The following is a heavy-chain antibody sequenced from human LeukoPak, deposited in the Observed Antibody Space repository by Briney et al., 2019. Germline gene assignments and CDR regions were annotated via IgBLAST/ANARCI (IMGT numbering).Heavy chain of an antibody. CDR2: ISSGSATT. Sequence: HTGGSLRLSCEASGFTFSTYAMNWVRQAPGKGLEWVSHISSGSATTFYADSVKGRFTISRDNTRNSLSLQMNDLRAEDTAVYYCARDRGSTTMVRGVNHYWGQGTLVTVSS. V-gene: IGHV3-48*04. CDR3: ARDRGSTTMVRGVNHY. J-gene: IGHJ4*02. D-gene: IGHD3-10*01. CDR1: GFTFSTYA.